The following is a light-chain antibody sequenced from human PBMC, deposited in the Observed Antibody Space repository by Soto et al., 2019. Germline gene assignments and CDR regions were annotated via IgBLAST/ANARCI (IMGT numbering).Light chain of an antibody. Sequence: EIVMTQSPATLSVSPGERATLSCKASQSVGTYLAWYQQKPGQAPRLLIYGASTRAAGVPARFSGGGSGTEFTLPISSMQSEDFAIYHCQQYDNLPPWTFGQGTKVDIK. J-gene: IGKJ1*01. CDR1: QSVGTY. CDR2: GAS. CDR3: QQYDNLPPWT. V-gene: IGKV3-15*01.